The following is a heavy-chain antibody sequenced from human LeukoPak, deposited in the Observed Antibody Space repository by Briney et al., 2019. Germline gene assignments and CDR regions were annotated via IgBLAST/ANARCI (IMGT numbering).Heavy chain of an antibody. V-gene: IGHV4-39*07. Sequence: SETLSLTCTVSGGSISSSSYYWGWIRQPPGKGLEWIGSIYYSGSTYYNPSLKSRVTISVDTSKNQFSLKLSSVTAADTAVYYCARAPYGGNSFLDWGQGTLVTVSS. D-gene: IGHD4-23*01. J-gene: IGHJ4*02. CDR1: GGSISSSSYY. CDR3: ARAPYGGNSFLD. CDR2: IYYSGST.